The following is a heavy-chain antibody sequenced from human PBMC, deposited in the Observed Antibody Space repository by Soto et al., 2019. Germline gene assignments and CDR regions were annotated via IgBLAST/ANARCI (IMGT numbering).Heavy chain of an antibody. Sequence: QVQLVQSGAEVKKPGASVKVSCKASGYTFTSYAMHWVRQAPGQRLEWMGWINAGNGNTKYSQQFQGRVTITRDTSASTAYRELSSLRSEDTAVYYCARGGGTGGEDYYYYGMDVWGQGTTVTVSS. CDR1: GYTFTSYA. V-gene: IGHV1-3*01. CDR2: INAGNGNT. J-gene: IGHJ6*02. CDR3: ARGGGTGGEDYYYYGMDV. D-gene: IGHD2-15*01.